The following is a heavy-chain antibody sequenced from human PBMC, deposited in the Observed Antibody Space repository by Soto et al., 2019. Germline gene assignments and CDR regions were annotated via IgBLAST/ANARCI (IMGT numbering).Heavy chain of an antibody. V-gene: IGHV3-23*01. CDR3: VKNSGWFNS. CDR2: IEGSGTIT. CDR1: GFMFSTND. J-gene: IGHJ5*01. D-gene: IGHD3-10*01. Sequence: GGSLRLSCAASGFMFSTNDMSWVRQAPGEGLEWVTTIEGSGTITYYADSVRGRFTISRDNSKNTVYLQMDSLTADDTAVYYCVKNSGWFNSWGQGTPVTVSS.